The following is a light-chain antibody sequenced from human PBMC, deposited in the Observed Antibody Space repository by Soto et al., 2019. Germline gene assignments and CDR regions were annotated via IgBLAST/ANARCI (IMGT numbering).Light chain of an antibody. Sequence: ERLLMQVAGTLSLTPGEGATLSCRASQSVSTNFFAWYQQKPGQAPRLLIYGASTRATGIPDRFSGSGSGTDFTLTISILLPEDFAVYYCQQYGRTSWTFGHGTKVAIK. CDR1: QSVSTNF. V-gene: IGKV3-20*01. J-gene: IGKJ1*01. CDR3: QQYGRTSWT. CDR2: GAS.